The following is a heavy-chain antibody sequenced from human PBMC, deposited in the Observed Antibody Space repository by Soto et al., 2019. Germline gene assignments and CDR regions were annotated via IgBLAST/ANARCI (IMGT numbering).Heavy chain of an antibody. D-gene: IGHD1-1*01. CDR2: ISGSGGST. V-gene: IGHV3-23*01. J-gene: IGHJ6*02. Sequence: GESLTLSCAASGFTFSSYAISWVRQAPGKEQEWVSAISGSGGSTYYADSVKGRFTISRDNSKNTLYLQMNSLRAEDTAVYYCAKSPSWNDVLLYSYGMDVWGQGTTVTVSS. CDR1: GFTFSSYA. CDR3: AKSPSWNDVLLYSYGMDV.